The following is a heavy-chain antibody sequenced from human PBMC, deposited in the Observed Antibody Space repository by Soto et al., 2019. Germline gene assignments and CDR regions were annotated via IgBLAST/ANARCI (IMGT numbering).Heavy chain of an antibody. J-gene: IGHJ5*02. CDR1: GYTFTSYG. CDR3: ARDFDYSGSGSYVGIGFDP. Sequence: QVQLVQSGAEVKKPGASVKVSCKASGYTFTSYGISWVRQAPGQGLEWMGWISAYNGNTNYAQKLQGRVTMTTDTAKSTAYMELRSLRSDDTAVYYCARDFDYSGSGSYVGIGFDPWGQGTLVTVSS. V-gene: IGHV1-18*01. D-gene: IGHD3-10*01. CDR2: ISAYNGNT.